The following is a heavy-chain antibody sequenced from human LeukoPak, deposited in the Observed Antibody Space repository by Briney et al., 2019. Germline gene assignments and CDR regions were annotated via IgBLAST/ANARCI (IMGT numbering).Heavy chain of an antibody. Sequence: GEPLKISCKGSGYSFTSDSIGWVRQMPGKGLEWVGLIYPGDFDAGYSPSFQGQVTISADKTISTASLQWSSLKASDTPIYYCARSHYCALDVWGQGTTVTVAS. CDR1: GYSFTSDS. V-gene: IGHV5-51*01. J-gene: IGHJ6*02. CDR2: IYPGDFDA. CDR3: ARSHYCALDV.